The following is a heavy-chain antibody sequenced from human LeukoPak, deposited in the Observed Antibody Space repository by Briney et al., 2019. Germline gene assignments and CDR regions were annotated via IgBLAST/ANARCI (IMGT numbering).Heavy chain of an antibody. D-gene: IGHD5-12*01. CDR3: ARDSGHNGYDLLDY. CDR2: ISYDGSNK. CDR1: GFTFSSYG. Sequence: GGSLRLSCAASGFTFSSYGMHWVRQTPGKALEWVTVISYDGSNKYYADSVKGRFTISRDNSKNTLYLQMNSLRAEDTAVYYCARDSGHNGYDLLDYWGQGTLVTVSS. J-gene: IGHJ4*02. V-gene: IGHV3-30*03.